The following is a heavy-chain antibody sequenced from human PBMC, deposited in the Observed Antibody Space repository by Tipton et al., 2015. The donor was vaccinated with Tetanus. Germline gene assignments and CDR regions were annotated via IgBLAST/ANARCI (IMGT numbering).Heavy chain of an antibody. V-gene: IGHV3-7*01. CDR3: ARVMVVVAATNGMDV. CDR1: GFTFSNYW. J-gene: IGHJ6*02. CDR2: IKQDGSEK. D-gene: IGHD2-15*01. Sequence: SLRLSCAASGFTFSNYWMSWVRQAPGKGLEWVTNIKQDGSEKYYVDSVKGRFTISRDNAKNSLYLQMNSLRAEDTAVYYCARVMVVVAATNGMDVWGQGTTVTVSS.